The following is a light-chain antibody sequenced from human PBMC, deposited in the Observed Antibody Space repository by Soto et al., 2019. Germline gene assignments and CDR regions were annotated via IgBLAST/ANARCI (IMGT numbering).Light chain of an antibody. V-gene: IGKV1-39*01. J-gene: IGKJ2*01. CDR1: QAISTS. CDR3: LQNYQSPPT. Sequence: DIQMTQSPSSLSASVGDRVTISCRASQAISTSLNWYQQKPGKAPKLLIYAGSSLQTGVPSRFTGSGSATYFTLTISSLHPEDFATYHCLQNYQSPPTFGQGTKVDIK. CDR2: AGS.